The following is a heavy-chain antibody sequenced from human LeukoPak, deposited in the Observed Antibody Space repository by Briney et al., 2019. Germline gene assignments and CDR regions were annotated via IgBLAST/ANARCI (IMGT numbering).Heavy chain of an antibody. CDR1: GRSISSGGYY. CDR3: ARGKYSSSWFVRAETNWSDP. D-gene: IGHD6-13*01. V-gene: IGHV4-31*03. J-gene: IGHJ5*02. Sequence: LSLLCSVSGRSISSGGYYWRWVRRHRGRGLEWFGYMYYSGSTHYNRSLKSRVTISVDTSKNQFALKLSPVRAEDSAVYYGARGKYSSSWFVRAETNWSDPWGQGTLVTVSS. CDR2: MYYSGST.